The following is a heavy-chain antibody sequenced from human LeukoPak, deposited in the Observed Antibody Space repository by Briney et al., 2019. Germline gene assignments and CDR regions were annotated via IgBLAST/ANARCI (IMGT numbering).Heavy chain of an antibody. V-gene: IGHV3-23*01. Sequence: PGGSLRLSCAASGFTFSSYAMSWVRQAPGKGLEWVSAISGSGGSTYYADSVKGRFTISRDNSKSTLYLQMNSLRAEDTAVYYCAKEGRGSYSAGSYYYGMDVWGQGTTVTVSS. CDR1: GFTFSSYA. CDR2: ISGSGGST. J-gene: IGHJ6*02. D-gene: IGHD3-16*01. CDR3: AKEGRGSYSAGSYYYGMDV.